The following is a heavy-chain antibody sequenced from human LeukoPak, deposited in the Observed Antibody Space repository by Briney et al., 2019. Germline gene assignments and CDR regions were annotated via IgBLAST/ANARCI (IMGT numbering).Heavy chain of an antibody. J-gene: IGHJ4*01. D-gene: IGHD3-10*01. CDR1: GFTFDDYA. CDR3: AGGFGFDY. V-gene: IGHV3-74*01. Sequence: GGSLRLSCAASGFTFDDYAMHWVRQAPGKGLVWVSRINSDGSRTSYADSVKGRFTISRDNAKNTLYLQMKSLRAEDTAVYYCAGGFGFDYWGQGTLVTVSS. CDR2: INSDGSRT.